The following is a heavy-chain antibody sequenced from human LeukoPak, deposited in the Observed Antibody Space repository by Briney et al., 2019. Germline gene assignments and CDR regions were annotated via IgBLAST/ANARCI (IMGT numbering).Heavy chain of an antibody. CDR2: IIPIFGTA. CDR1: GGTFSSYA. CDR3: ARPARSCSGGSCHTLYFDY. Sequence: SVKVSCKASGGTFSSYAISWVRQAPGQGLEWMGRIIPIFGTANYAQKFQGSVTITTDESTSTAYMELSSLRSEDTAVYYCARPARSCSGGSCHTLYFDYGGQGTLVTVSS. J-gene: IGHJ4*02. D-gene: IGHD2-15*01. V-gene: IGHV1-69*05.